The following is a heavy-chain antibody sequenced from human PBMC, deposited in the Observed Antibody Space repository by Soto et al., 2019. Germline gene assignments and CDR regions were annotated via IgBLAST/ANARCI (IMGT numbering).Heavy chain of an antibody. J-gene: IGHJ6*02. V-gene: IGHV1-8*01. CDR3: ARAHSSSWTLSPVYYYYGMDV. Sequence: ASVKVSCKASGYTFTSYDINWVRQATGQGLEWMGWMNPNSGNTGYAQKFQGRVTMTRNTSISTAYMELSSLRSEDTAVYYCARAHSSSWTLSPVYYYYGMDVWGQGTTVTVYS. CDR2: MNPNSGNT. CDR1: GYTFTSYD. D-gene: IGHD6-13*01.